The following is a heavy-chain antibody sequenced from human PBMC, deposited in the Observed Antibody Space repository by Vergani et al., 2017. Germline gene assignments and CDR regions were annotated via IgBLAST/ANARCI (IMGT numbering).Heavy chain of an antibody. V-gene: IGHV4-31*03. CDR3: ARVPTRGATITSDFDY. Sequence: QVQLQESGPGLVKPSQTLSLTCTVSGGSISSGGYYWSWIRQPPGKGLEWIGYIYYSGSTYYNPSLKSRVTLSVDTSKNQFSLKLSSVTAADTAVYYCARVPTRGATITSDFDYWGQGTLVTVYS. J-gene: IGHJ4*02. D-gene: IGHD3-10*01. CDR2: IYYSGST. CDR1: GGSISSGGYY.